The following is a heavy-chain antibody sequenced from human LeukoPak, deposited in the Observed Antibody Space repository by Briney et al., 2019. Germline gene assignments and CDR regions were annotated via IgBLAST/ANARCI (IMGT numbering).Heavy chain of an antibody. D-gene: IGHD6-19*01. CDR3: ARDSSGVGGYFDY. J-gene: IGHJ4*02. CDR1: GYTFTGYY. CDR2: INPNSGGT. Sequence: ASVKVSCKASGYTFTGYYMHWVRQAPGQGLGWMGRINPNSGGTNYAQKFQGRVTMTRDTSISTAYMELSRLRSDDTAVYYCARDSSGVGGYFDYWGQGTLVTVSS. V-gene: IGHV1-2*06.